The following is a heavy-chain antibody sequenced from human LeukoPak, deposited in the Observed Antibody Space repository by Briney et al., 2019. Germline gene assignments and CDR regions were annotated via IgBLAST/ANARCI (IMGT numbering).Heavy chain of an antibody. Sequence: PGGSLRLSCAASGFTVSSNYMSWVRQAPGKGLEWVSVIYSGGSTYYADSVKGRFTISRDNPKNTLYLQMNSLRAEDTAVYYCARDGNYYGSGDRSIDYFDYWGQGTLVTVSS. V-gene: IGHV3-66*01. CDR3: ARDGNYYGSGDRSIDYFDY. CDR1: GFTVSSNY. D-gene: IGHD3-10*01. J-gene: IGHJ4*02. CDR2: IYSGGST.